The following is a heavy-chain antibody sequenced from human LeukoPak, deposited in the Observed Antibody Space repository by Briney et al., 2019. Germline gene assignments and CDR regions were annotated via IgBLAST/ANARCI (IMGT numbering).Heavy chain of an antibody. Sequence: GGSLGLSCAASGFTFRNYVIHWVRQAPGKGLERVAVTSSDLNVKLYADSVKGRFTISRDNSRSTLYLQMNSLRPEDTAIYYCAREGYYGSGSPPSLYFDYWGQGTLVTVSS. CDR1: GFTFRNYV. CDR2: TSSDLNVK. J-gene: IGHJ4*02. V-gene: IGHV3-30-3*01. CDR3: AREGYYGSGSPPSLYFDY. D-gene: IGHD3-10*01.